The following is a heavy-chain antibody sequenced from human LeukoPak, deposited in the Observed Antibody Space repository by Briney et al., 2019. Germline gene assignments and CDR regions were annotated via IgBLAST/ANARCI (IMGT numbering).Heavy chain of an antibody. Sequence: SETLSLTCTVSGGSISSYYWSWIRQPAGKGLEWIGRIYTSGSTNYNPSLKSRVTMSVDTSKNQFSLKLSSVTAADTAVYYCARAPVNYDFWSGYSDNNWFDPWGQGTLVTVSS. V-gene: IGHV4-4*07. CDR3: ARAPVNYDFWSGYSDNNWFDP. D-gene: IGHD3-3*01. CDR1: GGSISSYY. J-gene: IGHJ5*02. CDR2: IYTSGST.